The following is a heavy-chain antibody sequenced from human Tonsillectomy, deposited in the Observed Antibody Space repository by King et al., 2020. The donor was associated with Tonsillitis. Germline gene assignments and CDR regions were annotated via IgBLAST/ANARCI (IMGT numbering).Heavy chain of an antibody. D-gene: IGHD6-19*01. V-gene: IGHV3-43D*03. CDR2: IYWDGGST. J-gene: IGHJ3*02. CDR3: AKERAPSGYSDGWFSLDAFDM. Sequence: EVKLVESGGSLVQPGGSLRLSCAASGFSFDDYAMHWVRQAPGQGLEWVSLIYWDGGSTFYADSVKGRFTISRDNSKNSLYLQMNSLRAEDTALYYCAKERAPSGYSDGWFSLDAFDMWGQGTTVTVTS. CDR1: GFSFDDYA.